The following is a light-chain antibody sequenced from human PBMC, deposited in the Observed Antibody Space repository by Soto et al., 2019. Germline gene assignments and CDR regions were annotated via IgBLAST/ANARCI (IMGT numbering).Light chain of an antibody. CDR2: GAA. CDR1: QRVSSRH. V-gene: IGKV3-20*01. J-gene: IGKJ5*01. CDR3: QQYGSSPT. Sequence: EIVLTQSPGTLSLSPGEGDTLSCRASQRVSSRHLAWYQQKPGQAPRLLIYGAASRATGTPDRFSGSGSGTDFTLTISRLEPEYFAVYYCQQYGSSPTFGKGTRLEI.